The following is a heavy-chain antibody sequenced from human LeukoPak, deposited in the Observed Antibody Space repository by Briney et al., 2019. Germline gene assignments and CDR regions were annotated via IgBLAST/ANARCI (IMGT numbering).Heavy chain of an antibody. CDR2: IHYGGTT. Sequence: SETLSLTCTVSGGSISSSSYYWGWIRQPPGKGLEWIGSIHYGGTTYYNPSLKSRVTISVDTSKNQFSLKLSSVTAADTAVFYCAGLKEYFQYWGQGTLGTVPS. CDR3: AGLKEYFQY. V-gene: IGHV4-39*01. CDR1: GGSISSSSYY. J-gene: IGHJ1*01.